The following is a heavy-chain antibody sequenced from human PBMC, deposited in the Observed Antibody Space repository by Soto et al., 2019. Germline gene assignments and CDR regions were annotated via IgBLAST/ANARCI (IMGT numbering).Heavy chain of an antibody. V-gene: IGHV6-1*01. D-gene: IGHD3-22*01. CDR3: ARLRDYYDSSGYFSEALDY. Sequence: QTLSLTCAISGDRVSSNSAAWNWIRQSPSRGLEWLGRTYYRSKWYYDYAVSVKSRITINPDTSKNQFSLQLNSVTPEDTAVYFCARLRDYYDSSGYFSEALDYWGQGTLVTVSS. CDR1: GDRVSSNSAA. CDR2: TYYRSKWYY. J-gene: IGHJ4*02.